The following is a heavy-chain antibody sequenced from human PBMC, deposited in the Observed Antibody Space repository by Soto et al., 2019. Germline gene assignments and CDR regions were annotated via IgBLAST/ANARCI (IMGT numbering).Heavy chain of an antibody. D-gene: IGHD1-1*01. J-gene: IGHJ3*02. CDR2: MSHSGGT. CDR3: ARVERGTATTVVDAFDI. Sequence: QVQLQQWGAGLLKPSETLSLTCAVYGGFVSSGSYYWSWIRQPPGKGLEWIGEMSHSGGTQFNPSRKSRVTISVDTSNNQFSLKMSSVTAADTALYYCARVERGTATTVVDAFDIWGPGTMVTVSS. V-gene: IGHV4-34*01. CDR1: GGFVSSGSYY.